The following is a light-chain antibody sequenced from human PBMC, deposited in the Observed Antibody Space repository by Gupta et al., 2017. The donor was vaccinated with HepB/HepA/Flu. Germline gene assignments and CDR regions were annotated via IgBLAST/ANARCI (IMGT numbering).Light chain of an antibody. CDR3: QQDGNPVYT. J-gene: IGKJ2*01. Sequence: EIVLTQSPATLSLSPGERATLSCRASQSVSSNYIAWYQQKPGQAPRLLIYVASTRATGIPDRFSGSGSGTNFTLTISRLEPEDFAVYHCQQDGNPVYTFGQGTKVDIK. CDR2: VAS. V-gene: IGKV3-20*01. CDR1: QSVSSNY.